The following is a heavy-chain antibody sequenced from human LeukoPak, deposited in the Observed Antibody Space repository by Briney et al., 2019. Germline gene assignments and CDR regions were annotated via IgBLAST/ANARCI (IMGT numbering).Heavy chain of an antibody. Sequence: GESLKISCKGSGYSFTSYWIGWVRQMPGKGLEWMGIIYPGDSDTRYSPSFQGQVTISADKSISTAYLQWSSLKASDTAMYYCARFGCSSTSCYQEGDYWGQGTLVTVSS. V-gene: IGHV5-51*01. J-gene: IGHJ4*02. CDR3: ARFGCSSTSCYQEGDY. D-gene: IGHD2-2*01. CDR1: GYSFTSYW. CDR2: IYPGDSDT.